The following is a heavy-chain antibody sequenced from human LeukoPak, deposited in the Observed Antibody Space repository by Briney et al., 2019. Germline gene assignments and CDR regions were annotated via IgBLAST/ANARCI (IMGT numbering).Heavy chain of an antibody. Sequence: ASVKVSCKVSGYTLTELSMHWVRQAPGKGLEWMGGFDPEDGETIYAQKFQGRVTMTEDTSTDTAYMELSSLRSEDTAVYYCATDPTPLGYCSSTSCSNDYWGQGTLVTVFS. V-gene: IGHV1-24*01. CDR2: FDPEDGET. J-gene: IGHJ4*02. D-gene: IGHD2-2*01. CDR3: ATDPTPLGYCSSTSCSNDY. CDR1: GYTLTELS.